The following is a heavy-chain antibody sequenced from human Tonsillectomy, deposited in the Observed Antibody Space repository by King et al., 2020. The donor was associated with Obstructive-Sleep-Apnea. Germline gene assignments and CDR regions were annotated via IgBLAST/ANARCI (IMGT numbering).Heavy chain of an antibody. CDR3: ARGGDRATPDY. Sequence: VQLVESGGGLVQPGGSLRLSCAASGFTVSSNYMSWVRQAPGKGLEWVSVIYIGGSTYYADSVKGRFTISRHNSKNTLYLQMNSLRAEDTAVYYCARGGDRATPDYWGQGTLVTLSS. CDR1: GFTVSSNY. D-gene: IGHD5-12*01. J-gene: IGHJ4*02. V-gene: IGHV3-53*04. CDR2: IYIGGST.